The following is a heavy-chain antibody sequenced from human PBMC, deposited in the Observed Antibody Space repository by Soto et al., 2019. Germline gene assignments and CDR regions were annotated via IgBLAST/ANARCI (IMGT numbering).Heavy chain of an antibody. CDR1: GFTFSSYA. V-gene: IGHV3-30-3*01. D-gene: IGHD2-2*01. CDR2: ISYDGSNK. CDR3: ARGVCSSTSCFPDY. J-gene: IGHJ4*02. Sequence: GGSLRLSCAASGFTFSSYAMHWVRQAPGKGLEWVAVISYDGSNKYYADSVKGRFTISRDNSKNTLYLQMNSLRAEDTAVYYCARGVCSSTSCFPDYWGQGTLVTVSS.